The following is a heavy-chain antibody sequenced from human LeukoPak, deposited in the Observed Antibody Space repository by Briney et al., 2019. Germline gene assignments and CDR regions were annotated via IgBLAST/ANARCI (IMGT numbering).Heavy chain of an antibody. CDR3: AREPIDY. Sequence: GGSLRLSCAPSGFTFSSYSMNWVRQAPGKGLEWVLYISSGSSTIYYADSVKGRFTISRDNAKNSLYLQMNSLRAEDTAVYYCAREPIDYWGQGTLVTVSS. V-gene: IGHV3-48*01. CDR1: GFTFSSYS. CDR2: ISSGSSTI. J-gene: IGHJ4*02.